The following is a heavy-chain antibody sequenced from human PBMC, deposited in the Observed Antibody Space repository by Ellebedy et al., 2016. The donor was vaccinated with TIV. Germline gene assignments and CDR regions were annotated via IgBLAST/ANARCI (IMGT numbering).Heavy chain of an antibody. J-gene: IGHJ4*02. D-gene: IGHD5/OR15-5a*01. CDR2: IYSGGST. CDR1: GFTVSSNY. V-gene: IGHV3-53*01. Sequence: GGSLRLSXAASGFTVSSNYMSWVRQAPGKGLEWVSVIYSGGSTYYADSVKGRFTISRDNSKNTLYLQMNSLRAEDTAVYYCARAKKYVYDYWGQGTLVTVSS. CDR3: ARAKKYVYDY.